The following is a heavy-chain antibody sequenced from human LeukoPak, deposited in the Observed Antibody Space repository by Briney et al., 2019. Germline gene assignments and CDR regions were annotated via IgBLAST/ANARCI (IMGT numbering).Heavy chain of an antibody. CDR2: ITPNGGST. D-gene: IGHD3-3*01. Sequence: GGSLRLSCAASGFTFSYYSMHWVRQAPGRGLECVSAITPNGGSTFYANSVKGRFTISRDNAKNTLDLQMSSLRAWDMAVYYCARLKGSRDWRTFDSWGQGTLVTVSS. V-gene: IGHV3-64*01. CDR3: ARLKGSRDWRTFDS. J-gene: IGHJ4*02. CDR1: GFTFSYYS.